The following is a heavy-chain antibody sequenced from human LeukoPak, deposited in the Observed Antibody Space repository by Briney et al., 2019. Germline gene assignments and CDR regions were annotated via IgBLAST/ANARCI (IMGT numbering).Heavy chain of an antibody. Sequence: GGSLRLACAASGFTFSSYAMSWVRQAPGKGLEWVSGISGSGDSTYYGDSVKGRFAISRDHSKNTLYLQMNSLRAEDTAVYYCAKVRASSGWYGGFDYWGQGTLVTVSS. CDR1: GFTFSSYA. D-gene: IGHD6-19*01. V-gene: IGHV3-23*01. J-gene: IGHJ4*02. CDR2: ISGSGDST. CDR3: AKVRASSGWYGGFDY.